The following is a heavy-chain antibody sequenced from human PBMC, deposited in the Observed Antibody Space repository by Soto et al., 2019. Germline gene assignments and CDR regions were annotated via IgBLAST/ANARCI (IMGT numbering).Heavy chain of an antibody. D-gene: IGHD1-26*01. V-gene: IGHV3-23*01. Sequence: GGSLRLSCAASGFTFSSYAMSWVRQAPGKGLEWVSAISGSGGSTYYADSVKGRFTISRDNSKNTLYLQMNSLRAEDTAVYYCADGIVGATDGYFDYWGQGTLVTVSS. J-gene: IGHJ4*02. CDR2: ISGSGGST. CDR1: GFTFSSYA. CDR3: ADGIVGATDGYFDY.